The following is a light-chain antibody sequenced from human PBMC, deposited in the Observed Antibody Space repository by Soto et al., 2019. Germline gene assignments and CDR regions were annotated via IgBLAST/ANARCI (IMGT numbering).Light chain of an antibody. CDR2: EVS. CDR3: CSYRSGSTLYV. V-gene: IGLV2-14*01. J-gene: IGLJ1*01. CDR1: SSDVGGYNY. Sequence: QSVLTQPASVSGSPGQSITISCTGTSSDVGGYNYVSWYQHHPGTAPKLIIYEVSLRPSGVSNRFSGSKSGNTASLTISGLHVEDDADYYCCSYRSGSTLYVFGTGTKLTVL.